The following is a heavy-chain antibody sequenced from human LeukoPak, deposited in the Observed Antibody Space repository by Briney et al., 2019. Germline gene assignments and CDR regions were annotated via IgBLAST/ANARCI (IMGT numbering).Heavy chain of an antibody. J-gene: IGHJ4*02. CDR3: ARGRSGFGAPYYFDY. Sequence: GGSLRLSCAASGFTFSSYSMNWVRQAPGKGLEWVSSISSSSSYIYYADSVKGRFTISRDNAKNSLYLQMNSLRAEDTAVYYCARGRSGFGAPYYFDYWGQGTLVTVSS. CDR1: GFTFSSYS. V-gene: IGHV3-21*01. D-gene: IGHD3-10*01. CDR2: ISSSSSYI.